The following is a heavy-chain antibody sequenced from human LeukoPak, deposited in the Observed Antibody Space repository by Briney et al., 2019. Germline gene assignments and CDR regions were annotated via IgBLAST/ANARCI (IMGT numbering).Heavy chain of an antibody. CDR2: IYYSGST. CDR3: ARYNLMERGAITNDFAFDI. J-gene: IGHJ3*02. Sequence: PSENLSLTCTVSGGSISSYYWSWIRQPPGKGLEWIGYIYYSGSTNYNPSLKSRVTISVDTSKNQFSLKLSSVTAADTAVYYCARYNLMERGAITNDFAFDIWGQGTMVTVSS. V-gene: IGHV4-59*01. CDR1: GGSISSYY. D-gene: IGHD2-8*01.